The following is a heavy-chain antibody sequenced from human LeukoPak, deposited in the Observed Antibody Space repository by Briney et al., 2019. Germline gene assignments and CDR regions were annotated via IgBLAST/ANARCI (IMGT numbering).Heavy chain of an antibody. V-gene: IGHV1-18*01. CDR1: GYTFTSYG. Sequence: GASVKVSCKASGYTFTSYGISWVRQAPGQGLEWMGWISAYNGNTNYAQKLQGRVTMTTDTSTSTAYMELRSLRSDDTAVYFCARTTEGGYTYDYFYYYYMDVWGKGTTVTISS. CDR2: ISAYNGNT. J-gene: IGHJ6*03. D-gene: IGHD5-18*01. CDR3: ARTTEGGYTYDYFYYYYMDV.